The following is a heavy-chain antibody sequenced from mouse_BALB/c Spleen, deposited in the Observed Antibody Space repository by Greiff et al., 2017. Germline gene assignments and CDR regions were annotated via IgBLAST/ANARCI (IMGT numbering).Heavy chain of an antibody. CDR1: GYTFTSYW. J-gene: IGHJ2*01. CDR2: IYPSDSYT. Sequence: QVQLQQPGAELVRPGASVKLSCKASGYTFTSYWINWVKQRPGQGLEWIGNIYPSDSYTNYNQKFKDKATLTVDKSSSTAYMQLSSPTSEDSAVYYCTREGTTATTDFDYWGQGTTLTVSS. D-gene: IGHD1-2*01. V-gene: IGHV1-69*02. CDR3: TREGTTATTDFDY.